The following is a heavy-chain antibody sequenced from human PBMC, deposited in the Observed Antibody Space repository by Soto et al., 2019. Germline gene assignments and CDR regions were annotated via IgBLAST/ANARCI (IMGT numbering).Heavy chain of an antibody. CDR3: ARAYLGYCSSTSCYAAFGI. CDR2: ISSSGSTI. D-gene: IGHD2-2*01. CDR1: GFTFGSYW. J-gene: IGHJ3*02. V-gene: IGHV3-11*01. Sequence: GGSLRLSCAASGFTFGSYWVSWVRQAPGKGLEWVSYISSSGSTIYYADSVKGRFTISRDNAKNSLYLQMNSLRAEDTAVYYCARAYLGYCSSTSCYAAFGIWGQGTMVTVSS.